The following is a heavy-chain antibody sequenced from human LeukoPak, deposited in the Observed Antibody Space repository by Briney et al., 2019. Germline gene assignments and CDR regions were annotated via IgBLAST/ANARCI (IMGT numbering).Heavy chain of an antibody. V-gene: IGHV4-59*08. CDR3: ARGHDYGDGRDY. J-gene: IGHJ4*02. CDR2: IHNSGIT. CDR1: GVSISSYY. D-gene: IGHD4-17*01. Sequence: PSETLSLTCTVSGVSISSYYWSWIRQPPGKGLEWIGYIHNSGITNYNPSLKSRVTISVDTSKNQFSLKLSSVTAADTAVYYCARGHDYGDGRDYWGQGTLVTVSS.